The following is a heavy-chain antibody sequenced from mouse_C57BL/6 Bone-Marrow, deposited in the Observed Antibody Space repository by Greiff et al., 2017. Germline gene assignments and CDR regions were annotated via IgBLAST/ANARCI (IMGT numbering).Heavy chain of an antibody. V-gene: IGHV1-11*01. D-gene: IGHD1-1*02. CDR1: GYTFTDHI. CDR3: GLCSNFNYYAMDY. CDR2: IYPVSGET. J-gene: IGHJ4*01. Sequence: VQLQQSGAELASPGASVTLSCKASGYTFTDHIMNWVKKRPGQGLEWIGRIYPVSGETNYNKKFMGKATFSVDRSSSTVYMVLNSLTSEDPAVYYCGLCSNFNYYAMDYWGQGTSVTVSS.